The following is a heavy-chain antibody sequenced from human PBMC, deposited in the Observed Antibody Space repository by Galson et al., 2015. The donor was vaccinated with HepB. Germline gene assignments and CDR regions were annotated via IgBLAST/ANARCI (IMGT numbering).Heavy chain of an antibody. CDR3: ARSSYCNSTSCYINFDY. D-gene: IGHD2-2*01. V-gene: IGHV4-4*02. Sequence: PPGKGLEWIGEIYHSGSTNYNPSLKSRVTISVDKSKNQFSLKLSSVTAADTAVYYCARSSYCNSTSCYINFDYWGQGALVTVSS. J-gene: IGHJ4*02. CDR2: IYHSGST.